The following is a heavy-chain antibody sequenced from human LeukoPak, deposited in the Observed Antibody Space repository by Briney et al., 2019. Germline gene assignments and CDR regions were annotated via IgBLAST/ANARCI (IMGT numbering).Heavy chain of an antibody. J-gene: IGHJ5*02. CDR3: VRSDWFDN. CDR2: IYSGGST. Sequence: GGSLRLSCAASGFTVSNNSLSWVRQAPGKGLEWVSVIYSGGSTYYADSVKGRFTISRDNSKNTLYLQMNSLRAEDTAMYYCVRSDWFDNWGQGTLVTVSS. V-gene: IGHV3-53*01. CDR1: GFTVSNNS.